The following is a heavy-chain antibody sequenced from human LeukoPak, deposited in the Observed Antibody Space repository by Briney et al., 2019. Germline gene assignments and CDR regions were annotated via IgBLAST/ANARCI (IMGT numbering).Heavy chain of an antibody. D-gene: IGHD6-6*01. CDR2: IWYDGNNN. CDR3: ARAGRPVLQYYYYYMDV. CDR1: GFSFNNYG. V-gene: IGHV3-33*01. Sequence: GGSLRLSCAASGFSFNNYGMHWVRQAPGKGLEWVAVIWYDGNNNNYADSVKGRFTISRDNSKNTLSLQMNSLRADDTAVYYCARAGRPVLQYYYYYMDVWGEGTTVTVSS. J-gene: IGHJ6*03.